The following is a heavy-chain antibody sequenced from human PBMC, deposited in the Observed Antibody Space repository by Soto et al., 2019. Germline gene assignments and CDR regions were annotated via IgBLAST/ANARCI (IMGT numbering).Heavy chain of an antibody. CDR3: AKRKPGMDY. CDR1: GFTSGSYG. CDR2: ISYDASTT. J-gene: IGHJ4*02. V-gene: IGHV3-30*18. Sequence: QVQLVESGGGVVQPGRSLRLSCAASGFTSGSYGMHWVRQAPGKGLEWVAVISYDASTTYYADSVKGRFTISRDNSKNTLYLQMSSLRDEDTAVYYCAKRKPGMDYWGQGTLVTVSS.